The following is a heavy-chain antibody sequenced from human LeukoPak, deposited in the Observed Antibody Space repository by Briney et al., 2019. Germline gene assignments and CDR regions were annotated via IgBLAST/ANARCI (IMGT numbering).Heavy chain of an antibody. Sequence: GGSLRLSCAASGFTFSSYSMNWVRQAPGKGLEWVSSISSSSSYIYYADSVKGRFTISRDNAKNSLYLQMNCLRAEDTAVYYCARDFGYSYRLGMDVWGQGITVTVSS. CDR2: ISSSSSYI. CDR3: ARDFGYSYRLGMDV. J-gene: IGHJ6*02. D-gene: IGHD5-18*01. V-gene: IGHV3-21*01. CDR1: GFTFSSYS.